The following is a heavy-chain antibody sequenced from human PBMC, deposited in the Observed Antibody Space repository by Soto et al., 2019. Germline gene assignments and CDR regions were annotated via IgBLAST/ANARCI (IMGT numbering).Heavy chain of an antibody. CDR1: GGTFSTST. V-gene: IGHV1-69*08. CDR2: TIPLLNVA. D-gene: IGHD5-12*01. CDR3: ARDSPIGSTFSGYDAIDS. Sequence: QVQLVQSGAEVKKPGSSVKVSCKASGGTFSTSTFTWVRQAPGQGLEWMGRTIPLLNVADYAQDFQGRLTITADKSTNTTYMELTGLTSKDTAVYFCARDSPIGSTFSGYDAIDSWGQGTLVTVSS. J-gene: IGHJ4*02.